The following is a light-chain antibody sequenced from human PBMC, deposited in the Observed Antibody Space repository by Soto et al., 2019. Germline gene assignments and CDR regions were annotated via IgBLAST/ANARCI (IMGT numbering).Light chain of an antibody. CDR1: RSNIGSNT. CDR3: AAWDDGLNGYV. Sequence: SVLTQPPSASGTPGQRVTISCSGGRSNIGSNTVNWYQQLPGTAPKLLIYSNNQRPSGVPDRFSGSKSGTSASLAISGLQSEDEADYYCAAWDDGLNGYVFGTGTKLTVL. CDR2: SNN. V-gene: IGLV1-44*01. J-gene: IGLJ1*01.